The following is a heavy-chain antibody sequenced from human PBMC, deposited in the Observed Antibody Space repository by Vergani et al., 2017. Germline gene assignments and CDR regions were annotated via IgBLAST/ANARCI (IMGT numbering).Heavy chain of an antibody. V-gene: IGHV3-30*18. CDR1: GFTFSSYG. D-gene: IGHD2-2*01. CDR3: AKLQGHCSSTSCEGYYYYMDV. Sequence: QVQLVESGGGVVQPGRSLRLSRAASGFTFSSYGMHWVPQAPGKGLEWVAVISYDGSNKYYADSVKGRFTISRDNSKNTLYLQMNSLRAEDTAVYYCAKLQGHCSSTSCEGYYYYMDVWGKGTTVTVSS. J-gene: IGHJ6*03. CDR2: ISYDGSNK.